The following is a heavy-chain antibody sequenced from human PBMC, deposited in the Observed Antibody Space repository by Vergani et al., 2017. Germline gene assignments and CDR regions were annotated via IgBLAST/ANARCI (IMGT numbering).Heavy chain of an antibody. CDR3: ARIPREGAPKYYYYGMDV. CDR2: IFSNDEK. Sequence: QVTLKESGPVLVKPTETLTLTCAVSGFSLSNDRMGVTWIRQSPGKALEWLAHIFSNDEKSYSPSLKSRLTISKDTSKSQVVLTMTNMDPVDTATFYWARIPREGAPKYYYYGMDVWGQGTAVTVSS. D-gene: IGHD1-26*01. CDR1: GFSLSNDRMG. V-gene: IGHV2-26*01. J-gene: IGHJ6*02.